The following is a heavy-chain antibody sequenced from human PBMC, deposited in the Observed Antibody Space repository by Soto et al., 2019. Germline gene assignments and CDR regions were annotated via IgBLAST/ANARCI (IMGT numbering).Heavy chain of an antibody. CDR1: GYIFTSHG. V-gene: IGHV1-18*01. D-gene: IGHD6-19*01. CDR3: ARDNGQWLLAD. Sequence: QVQLVQSGAEVKKPGASVKVSCKASGYIFTSHGISWVRQAPGQGLEWMGRISTYNGNTKYAQKLQGRVTMTTDTSASVAYMELRSLSADATAEYYWARDNGQWLLADWGQGTLVTVSS. CDR2: ISTYNGNT. J-gene: IGHJ1*01.